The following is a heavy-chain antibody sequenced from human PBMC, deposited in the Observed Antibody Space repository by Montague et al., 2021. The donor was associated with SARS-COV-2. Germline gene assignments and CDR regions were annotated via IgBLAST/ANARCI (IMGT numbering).Heavy chain of an antibody. V-gene: IGHV4-59*01. CDR1: GGSISSYY. CDR3: ARVFPRWLQLAPYFDY. CDR2: IYYSGST. Sequence: SETLSLTCTVSGGSISSYYWSWIRQPPGKGLEWIGYIYYSGSTNYNPSLKSRVTISVDTSKNQFSLKLSSVTAADTAVYYCARVFPRWLQLAPYFDYWGQGTLVTVSS. D-gene: IGHD5-24*01. J-gene: IGHJ4*02.